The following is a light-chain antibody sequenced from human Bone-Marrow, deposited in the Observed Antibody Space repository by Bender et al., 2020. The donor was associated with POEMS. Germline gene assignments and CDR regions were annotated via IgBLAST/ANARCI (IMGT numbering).Light chain of an antibody. CDR2: EGS. V-gene: IGLV2-23*01. J-gene: IGLJ3*02. CDR1: SSDVGSYNL. Sequence: QSALTQPASVSGSPGQSITISCTGSSSDVGSYNLVSWYQQYPGKAPNLLIYEGSKRPSGVSTRFSGSKSGNTASLTISGLQAEDEADYYCCSYSGSFTWVFGGGTKLTVL. CDR3: CSYSGSFTWV.